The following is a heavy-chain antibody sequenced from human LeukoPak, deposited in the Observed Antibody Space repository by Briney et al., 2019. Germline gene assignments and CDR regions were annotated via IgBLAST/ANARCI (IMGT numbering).Heavy chain of an antibody. V-gene: IGHV1-2*06. J-gene: IGHJ6*03. Sequence: ASVKVSCKASGYTFTGYYMHWVRQAPGQGLEWMGRINPNSGGTNYAQKFQGRVTMTRDTSISTAYMELRSLRSDDTAVYYCARRYGFLEWGYYYYYMDVWGKGTTVTVSS. CDR1: GYTFTGYY. CDR3: ARRYGFLEWGYYYYYMDV. D-gene: IGHD3-3*01. CDR2: INPNSGGT.